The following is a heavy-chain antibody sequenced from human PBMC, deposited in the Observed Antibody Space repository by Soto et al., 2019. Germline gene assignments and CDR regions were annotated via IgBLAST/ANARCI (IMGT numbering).Heavy chain of an antibody. D-gene: IGHD3-9*01. J-gene: IGHJ4*02. CDR2: TSYDGSNK. Sequence: GGSLRLSCVASGFTFSSYAPHWVRQAPGKGLEWVAVTSYDGSNKYYADSVEGRLTISRDNSKNTLYLQTSSLTTEDTAMYYCARDWETSATGLIDSWGQGTLVTVSS. CDR1: GFTFSSYA. V-gene: IGHV3-30-3*01. CDR3: ARDWETSATGLIDS.